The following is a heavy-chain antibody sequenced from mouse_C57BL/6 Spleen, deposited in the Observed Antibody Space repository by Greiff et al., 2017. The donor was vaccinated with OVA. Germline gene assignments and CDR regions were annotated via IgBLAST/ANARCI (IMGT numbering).Heavy chain of an antibody. D-gene: IGHD2-3*01. Sequence: EVQRVESEGGLVQPGSSMKLSCTASGFTFSDYYMAWVRQVPEKGLEWVANINYDGSSTYYLDSLKSRFIISRDNAKNILYLQMSSLKSEDTATYYCARGDGGFAYWGQGTLVTVSA. V-gene: IGHV5-16*01. J-gene: IGHJ3*01. CDR3: ARGDGGFAY. CDR2: INYDGSST. CDR1: GFTFSDYY.